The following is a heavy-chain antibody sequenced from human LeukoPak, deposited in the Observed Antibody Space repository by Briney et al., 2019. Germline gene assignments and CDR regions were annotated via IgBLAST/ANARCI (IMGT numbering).Heavy chain of an antibody. D-gene: IGHD3-10*01. CDR1: GGSISSYY. CDR3: ARGGDPIIDC. V-gene: IGHV4-59*01. CDR2: IYYSGGT. J-gene: IGHJ4*02. Sequence: PSETLSLTCTVSGGSISSYYWSWIRQPPGKGLEWIGYIYYSGGTNYNPSLKSRVTISVDTSKNQFSLKLSSVTAADTAVYYCARGGDPIIDCWGQGTLVTVSS.